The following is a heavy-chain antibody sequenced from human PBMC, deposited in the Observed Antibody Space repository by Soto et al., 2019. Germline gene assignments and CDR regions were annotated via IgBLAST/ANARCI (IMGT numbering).Heavy chain of an antibody. CDR3: ARGIGGYAWYPDY. CDR2: IWYDGSNK. CDR1: GFTFSSYG. V-gene: IGHV3-33*01. J-gene: IGHJ4*02. D-gene: IGHD5-12*01. Sequence: QVQLVESGGGVVQPGRSLRLSCAASGFTFSSYGMHWVRQAPGKGLEWVAVIWYDGSNKYYADSVKGRFTISRDNSKNTLYLQMNSLRAEDTAVYYCARGIGGYAWYPDYWGQGTLVTVSS.